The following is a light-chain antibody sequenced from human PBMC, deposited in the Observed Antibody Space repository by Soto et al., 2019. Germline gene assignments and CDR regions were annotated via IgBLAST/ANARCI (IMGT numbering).Light chain of an antibody. V-gene: IGKV4-1*01. CDR2: WAS. CDR3: QQYYTNSWS. Sequence: DIVMTQSPDSLALSLGERATINCKSSQSVLYSPNNKNYLAWYQHKPGQPPKMLIYWASIRESGVPDRFSGSGSGTDFTLTISSLQSEDVAVYYCQQYYTNSWSFGQGTKV. J-gene: IGKJ1*01. CDR1: QSVLYSPNNKNY.